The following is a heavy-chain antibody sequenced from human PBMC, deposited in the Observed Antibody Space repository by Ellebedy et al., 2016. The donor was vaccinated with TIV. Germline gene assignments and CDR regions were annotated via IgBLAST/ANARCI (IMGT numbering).Heavy chain of an antibody. J-gene: IGHJ4*02. Sequence: AASVKVSCKASGYTFSNYFVHWVRQAPGQGLGWMGIINPTSGSTTYAQKLQGRLTMTRDTSTSTVYMELSSLRSEDTAVYYCARARSSGWLHTPDYWGQGLLVTVSS. CDR3: ARARSSGWLHTPDY. CDR1: GYTFSNYF. V-gene: IGHV1-46*04. D-gene: IGHD6-19*01. CDR2: INPTSGST.